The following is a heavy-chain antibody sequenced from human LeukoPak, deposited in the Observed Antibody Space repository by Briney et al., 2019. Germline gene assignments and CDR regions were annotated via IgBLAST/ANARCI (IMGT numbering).Heavy chain of an antibody. J-gene: IGHJ6*03. CDR1: GYSFTSYW. Sequence: GESLKISCKGSGYSFTSYWIGWVRQMPGKGLKWMGIIYPDDSDTRYSPSFEGQVIISVDKSISTAYLQWSSLKASDTATYYCARHGHCTNGVCYSNYYYYMDVWGKGTTVTVSS. V-gene: IGHV5-51*01. CDR2: IYPDDSDT. D-gene: IGHD2-8*01. CDR3: ARHGHCTNGVCYSNYYYYMDV.